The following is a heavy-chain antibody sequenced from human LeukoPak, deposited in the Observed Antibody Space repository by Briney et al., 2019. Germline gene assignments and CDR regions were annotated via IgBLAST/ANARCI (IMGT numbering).Heavy chain of an antibody. Sequence: PGASVKVSCKASGYTFTGYYMHWVRQAPGQGLEWMGWINPNSGGANYAQKFQGRVTMTRDTSISTAYMELSRLRSDDTAVYYCARQYYDILTGYYDNWFDPWGQGTLVTVSS. CDR3: ARQYYDILTGYYDNWFDP. J-gene: IGHJ5*02. CDR1: GYTFTGYY. D-gene: IGHD3-9*01. V-gene: IGHV1-2*02. CDR2: INPNSGGA.